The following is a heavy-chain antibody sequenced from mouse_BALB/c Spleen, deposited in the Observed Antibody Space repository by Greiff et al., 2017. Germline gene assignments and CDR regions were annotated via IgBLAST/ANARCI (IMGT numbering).Heavy chain of an antibody. J-gene: IGHJ4*01. D-gene: IGHD2-14*01. CDR2: INPSNGRT. CDR1: GYTFTSYW. V-gene: IGHV1S81*02. CDR3: ARKPFYYRYDDYAMDY. Sequence: QVQLQQPGAELVKPGASVKLSCKASGYTFTSYWMHWVKQRPGQGLEWIGEINPSNGRTNYNEKFKSKATLTVDKSSSTAYMQLSSLTSEDSAVYYCARKPFYYRYDDYAMDYWGQGTSVTVSS.